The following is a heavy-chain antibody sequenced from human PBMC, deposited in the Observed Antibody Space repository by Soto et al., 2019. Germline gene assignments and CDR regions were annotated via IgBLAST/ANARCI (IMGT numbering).Heavy chain of an antibody. Sequence: EVPLLESGGGLVQPGGSLRLSCAASGITFSDMSWVRQAPGKGLEWVSGFSGSGDSTYYADSVKGRFTISRDSSKSTLYLQMNSLRVEDTAVYYCANGGVGVTTIASWGQGTLVTVSS. J-gene: IGHJ5*02. V-gene: IGHV3-23*01. CDR1: GITFSD. D-gene: IGHD5-12*01. CDR3: ANGGVGVTTIAS. CDR2: FSGSGDST.